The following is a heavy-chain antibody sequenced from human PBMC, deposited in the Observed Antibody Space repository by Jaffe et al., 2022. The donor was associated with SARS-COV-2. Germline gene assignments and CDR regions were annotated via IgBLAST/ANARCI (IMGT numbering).Heavy chain of an antibody. CDR2: IYYSGST. D-gene: IGHD4-17*01. Sequence: QLQLQESGPGLVKPSETLSLTCTVSGGSISSSSYYWGWIRQPPGKGLEWIGSIYYSGSTYYNPSLKSRVTISVDTSKNQFSLKLSSVTAADTAVYYCARHISDHDYGGNWFDPWGQGTLVTVSS. V-gene: IGHV4-39*01. CDR3: ARHISDHDYGGNWFDP. J-gene: IGHJ5*02. CDR1: GGSISSSSYY.